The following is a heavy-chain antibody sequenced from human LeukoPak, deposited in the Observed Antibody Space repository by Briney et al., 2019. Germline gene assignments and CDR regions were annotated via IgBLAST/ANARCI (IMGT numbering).Heavy chain of an antibody. Sequence: SETLSLTCAVYGGSFSGYYWSWIRQPPGKGLEWIGEINHSGSTNYNPSLKSRVTISLDTSKNQFSLKLSSVTAADTAVYYCARVFYCSGGSCYNWFDPWGQGTLATVSS. CDR2: INHSGST. CDR3: ARVFYCSGGSCYNWFDP. D-gene: IGHD2-15*01. J-gene: IGHJ5*02. V-gene: IGHV4-34*01. CDR1: GGSFSGYY.